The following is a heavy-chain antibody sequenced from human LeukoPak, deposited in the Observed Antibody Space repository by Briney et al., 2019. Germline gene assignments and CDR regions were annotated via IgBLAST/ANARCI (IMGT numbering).Heavy chain of an antibody. D-gene: IGHD5-18*01. CDR1: GFTFSGSA. V-gene: IGHV3-73*01. CDR3: ARDRARWVQLWLGYYYMDV. J-gene: IGHJ6*03. Sequence: GGSLRLSCAASGFTFSGSAMHWVRQASGKGLEWVGRIRSKANSYATAYAASVKGRFTISRDNAKNSLYLQMNSLRAEDTAVYYCARDRARWVQLWLGYYYMDVWGKGTTVTVSS. CDR2: IRSKANSYAT.